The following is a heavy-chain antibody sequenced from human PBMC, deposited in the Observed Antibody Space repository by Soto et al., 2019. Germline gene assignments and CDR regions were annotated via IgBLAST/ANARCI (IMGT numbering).Heavy chain of an antibody. J-gene: IGHJ6*02. CDR2: ISGSGGST. V-gene: IGHV3-23*01. Sequence: GGSLRLSCAASGFTFSSYAMSWVRQAPGKGLEWVSAISGSGGSTYYADSVKGRLTISRDNSKNTLYLQMNSLRAEDTAVYYCANPPYRLGGMDVWGQGTTVTVSS. CDR3: ANPPYRLGGMDV. CDR1: GFTFSSYA. D-gene: IGHD3-16*01.